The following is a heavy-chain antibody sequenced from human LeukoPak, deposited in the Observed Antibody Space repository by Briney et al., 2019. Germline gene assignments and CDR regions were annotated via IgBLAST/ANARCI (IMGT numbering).Heavy chain of an antibody. Sequence: GESLKISCKGSGYSFTSYWIGWVRQMPGKGLEWMGIIYPGDSDTRYSPSFQGQVTISADKPISTAYLQWSSLKASDTAMYYCARRGKYYDFWSGNYYFDYWGQGTLVTVSS. CDR3: ARRGKYYDFWSGNYYFDY. D-gene: IGHD3-3*01. CDR2: IYPGDSDT. CDR1: GYSFTSYW. J-gene: IGHJ4*02. V-gene: IGHV5-51*01.